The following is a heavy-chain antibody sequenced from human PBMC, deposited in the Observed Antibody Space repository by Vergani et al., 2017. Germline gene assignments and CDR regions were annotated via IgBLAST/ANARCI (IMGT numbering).Heavy chain of an antibody. CDR3: AKHPLPHRACIAGAGTTH. CDR2: ISGSVGST. V-gene: IGHV3-23*04. Sequence: EVQLVESGGGLVKPGGSLRLSCAASGFTFSSYAMSWVRQAPGEGLEWVSAISGSVGSTYYADSVKGRFTISRDNSKNTLYLQMNSLRAEDTAVYYCAKHPLPHRACIAGAGTTHWGQGTLVTVSS. CDR1: GFTFSSYA. D-gene: IGHD6-13*01. J-gene: IGHJ4*02.